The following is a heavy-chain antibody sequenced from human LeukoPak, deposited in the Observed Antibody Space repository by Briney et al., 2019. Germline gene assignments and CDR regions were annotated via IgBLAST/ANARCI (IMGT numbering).Heavy chain of an antibody. Sequence: SQTQSLTCTVSGGSISSGGYYWSWIRQHPGKGLEWIGYIYYSGSTYYNPSLKSRVTISVDTSKNQFSLKLSSVTAADTAVYYCARGGYSYGSFDYWGQGTLVTVSS. J-gene: IGHJ4*02. D-gene: IGHD5-18*01. CDR1: GGSISSGGYY. CDR3: ARGGYSYGSFDY. CDR2: IYYSGST. V-gene: IGHV4-31*03.